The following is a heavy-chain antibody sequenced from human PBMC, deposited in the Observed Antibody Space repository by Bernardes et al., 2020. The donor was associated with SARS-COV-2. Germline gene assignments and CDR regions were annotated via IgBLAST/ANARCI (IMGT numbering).Heavy chain of an antibody. CDR1: GFTFSDHL. Sequence: GGSLRLSCAASGFTFSDHLADWVRQAPGKGLEWVARSRHRAKGFTTEYAASVKGRFTISRDDSENSVYIQMNSLKSEDTAVYYCAAGVQGGAPHGYWGQGTLVTVSS. CDR3: AAGVQGGAPHGY. J-gene: IGHJ4*02. V-gene: IGHV3-72*01. CDR2: SRHRAKGFTT. D-gene: IGHD7-27*01.